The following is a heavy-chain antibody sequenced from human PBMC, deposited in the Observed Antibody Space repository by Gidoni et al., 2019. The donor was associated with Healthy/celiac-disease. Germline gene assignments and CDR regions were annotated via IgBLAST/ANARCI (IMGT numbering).Heavy chain of an antibody. J-gene: IGHJ6*02. CDR1: GFTFSSYS. CDR3: ARDFTSAYCGGDCTPTNYYYYYGMDV. V-gene: IGHV3-21*01. Sequence: EVQLVESGGGLVKPGWSLRLSCAASGFTFSSYSMNWVRQAPGKGLEWVSSISSSSSYIYYADSVKGRFTISRDNAKNSLYLQMNSLRAEDTAVYYCARDFTSAYCGGDCTPTNYYYYYGMDVWGQGTTVTVSS. D-gene: IGHD2-21*01. CDR2: ISSSSSYI.